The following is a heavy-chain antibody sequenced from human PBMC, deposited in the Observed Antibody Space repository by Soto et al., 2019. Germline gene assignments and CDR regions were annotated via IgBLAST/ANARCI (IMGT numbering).Heavy chain of an antibody. Sequence: VASVKVSCKASGGTFSSYAISWVRQAPGQGLEWMGGIIPIFGTTNYAEKFRGRVSITADESTSTAYVELSSLRSEDTAVYYCAGSFKSGSGSFDAFDIWGQGTMVTVSS. D-gene: IGHD3-10*01. J-gene: IGHJ3*02. CDR2: IIPIFGTT. V-gene: IGHV1-69*13. CDR1: GGTFSSYA. CDR3: AGSFKSGSGSFDAFDI.